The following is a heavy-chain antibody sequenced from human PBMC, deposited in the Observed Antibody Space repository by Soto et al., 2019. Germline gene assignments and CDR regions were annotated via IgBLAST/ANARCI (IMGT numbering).Heavy chain of an antibody. D-gene: IGHD3-3*01. CDR2: ISYDGSNK. J-gene: IGHJ6*02. CDR3: AREFQITIFGVDPPPYYYGMDV. Sequence: QPVGSLRLSCAASGFTFSSYAMHWVRQAPGKGLEWVAVISYDGSNKYYADSVKGRFTISRDNSKNTLYLQMNSLRAEDTAVYYCAREFQITIFGVDPPPYYYGMDVWGQGTTVTVSS. V-gene: IGHV3-30-3*01. CDR1: GFTFSSYA.